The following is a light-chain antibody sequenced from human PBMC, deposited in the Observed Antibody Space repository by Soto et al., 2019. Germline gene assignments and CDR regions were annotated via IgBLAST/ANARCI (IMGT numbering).Light chain of an antibody. CDR3: QQYYSTPLT. V-gene: IGKV4-1*01. CDR1: QSVFYSSNNKNY. CDR2: WAS. J-gene: IGKJ4*01. Sequence: DIVMTQSPDSLTVSLGERATINCKSSQSVFYSSNNKNYLAWYRQKPGQPPKLLIYWASTRESGVPDRCSGSGSGTDFILTISSLQAEDVAVYYCQQYYSTPLTFGGGTKVEIK.